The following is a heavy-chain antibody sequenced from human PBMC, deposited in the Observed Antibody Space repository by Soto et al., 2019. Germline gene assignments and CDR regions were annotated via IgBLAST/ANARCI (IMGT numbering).Heavy chain of an antibody. CDR1: GWSFSGYY. CDR3: ARGRLVAATTVAETLY. Sequence: SGTLSLTCAVYGWSFSGYYWGWIRQPPGKGLEWIGEINHSGSTNYNPSLKSRVTISVDTSKNQFSLKLSSVTAADTAVYYCARGRLVAATTVAETLYWGQGTLVTVSS. V-gene: IGHV4-34*01. J-gene: IGHJ4*02. CDR2: INHSGST. D-gene: IGHD2-15*01.